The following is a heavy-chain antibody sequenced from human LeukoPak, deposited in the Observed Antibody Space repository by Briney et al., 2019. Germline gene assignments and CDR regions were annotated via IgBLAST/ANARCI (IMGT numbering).Heavy chain of an antibody. J-gene: IGHJ5*02. V-gene: IGHV4-39*01. Sequence: SETLSLTCTVSGGSISNSSYDWGWLRQPPGKGLEWIGSIYYSGCTYYHPSRKSRFTISVETSENQFSLKLSSVTAADTAVYYCASHSSYVSPFRSWGRGPLVTVSP. CDR3: ASHSSYVSPFRS. CDR1: GGSISNSSYD. D-gene: IGHD3-10*02. CDR2: IYYSGCT.